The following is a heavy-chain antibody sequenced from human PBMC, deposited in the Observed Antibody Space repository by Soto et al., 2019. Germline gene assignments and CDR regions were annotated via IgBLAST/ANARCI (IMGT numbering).Heavy chain of an antibody. CDR1: GFSFSTSG. J-gene: IGHJ5*02. CDR3: ARHGAAAGPPTNWFDP. V-gene: IGHV3-33*01. CDR2: ISYVGNNK. Sequence: GGSLRLSCTASGFSFSTSGMHWVRQAPGKGLEWVAIISYVGNNKYYADSVKGQVTISADKSISTAYLQWSSLKASDTAMYYCARHGAAAGPPTNWFDPWGQGTLVTVSS. D-gene: IGHD6-13*01.